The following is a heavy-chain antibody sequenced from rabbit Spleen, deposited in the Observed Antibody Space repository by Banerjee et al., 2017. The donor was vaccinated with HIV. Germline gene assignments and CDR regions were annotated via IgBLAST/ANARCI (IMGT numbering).Heavy chain of an antibody. CDR1: GFDLSSYYY. CDR3: ARDLVAVIGWNFNL. D-gene: IGHD1-1*01. Sequence: QEQLVESGGGLVQPEGSLTLTCTVSGFDLSSYYYMCWVRQAPGKGLELIACIYTSSGSTWYASWAKGRFIMSRTSSTTVTLQMTSLTAADTATYFCARDLVAVIGWNFNLWGPGTLVTVS. V-gene: IGHV1S45*01. J-gene: IGHJ4*01. CDR2: IYTSSGST.